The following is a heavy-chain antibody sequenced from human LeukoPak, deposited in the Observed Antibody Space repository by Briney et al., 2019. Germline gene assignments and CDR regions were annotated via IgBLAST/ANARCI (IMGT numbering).Heavy chain of an antibody. V-gene: IGHV1-18*01. J-gene: IGHJ3*02. CDR3: ARDAYYYFGSGSPIRAFDI. Sequence: GASVNVSCKASGYTFTCYGISWVRQAPGQGLEWMGLISAYNGNTNYAQKVQGRVTMTTDTSTSTAYMEVRSLRSDDTAVYYCARDAYYYFGSGSPIRAFDIWGQGTMVTVSS. CDR1: GYTFTCYG. D-gene: IGHD3-10*01. CDR2: ISAYNGNT.